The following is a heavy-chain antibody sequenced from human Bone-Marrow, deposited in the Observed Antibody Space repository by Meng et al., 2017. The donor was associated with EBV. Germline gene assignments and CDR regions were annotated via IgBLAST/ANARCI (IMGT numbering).Heavy chain of an antibody. CDR1: GYNFRNYF. Sequence: LVQSGAEVKQPGASVKVSCKASGYNFRNYFMHWVRQAPGQGLEYMGRINPLTGVTNYVQKFQGRVTVTRDTSISTSYMELSGLTHDDTAVYFCAGGWAPDYWGQGTLVTVSS. J-gene: IGHJ4*02. CDR3: AGGWAPDY. D-gene: IGHD6-19*01. CDR2: INPLTGVT. V-gene: IGHV1-2*06.